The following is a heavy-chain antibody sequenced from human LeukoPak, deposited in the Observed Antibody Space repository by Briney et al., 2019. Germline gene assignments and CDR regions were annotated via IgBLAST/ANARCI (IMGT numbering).Heavy chain of an antibody. CDR2: IYYSGST. CDR3: ARDRYYYDCSGQDDAFDI. CDR1: GGSLSSGGYY. D-gene: IGHD3-22*01. Sequence: PSETLSLTCTVSGGSLSSGGYYWSWIRQHPGKGLEWLGYIYYSGSTYYNPSLKSRVTISVDTSKNQFSLKLSSVAAADTAVYYCARDRYYYDCSGQDDAFDIWGQGTMVTVSS. V-gene: IGHV4-31*03. J-gene: IGHJ3*02.